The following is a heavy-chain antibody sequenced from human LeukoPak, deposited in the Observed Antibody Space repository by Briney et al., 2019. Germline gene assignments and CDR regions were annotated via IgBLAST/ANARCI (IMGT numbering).Heavy chain of an antibody. D-gene: IGHD2-21*02. CDR1: GYTFTDNY. Sequence: ASVKVSCKASGYTFTDNYIHWVRQAPGQGLEWMGWINPRSGGTSYGQKFQGRVTVTRDTSISTAYMELSSLTSDDTAVYYCGRAAYRGSGCYYYFDYWGQGTLVTVSS. CDR3: GRAAYRGSGCYYYFDY. J-gene: IGHJ4*02. CDR2: INPRSGGT. V-gene: IGHV1-2*02.